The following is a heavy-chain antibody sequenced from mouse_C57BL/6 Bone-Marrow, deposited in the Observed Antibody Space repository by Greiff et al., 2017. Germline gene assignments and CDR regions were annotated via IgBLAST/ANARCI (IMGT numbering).Heavy chain of an antibody. J-gene: IGHJ2*01. CDR3: SSLDGNYFDF. CDR2: IDPEIGDT. D-gene: IGHD2-1*01. Sequence: VQLQQSGAELVRPGASVKLSCTASGFNIKDDYIHWVKQRPEQGLEWIGWIDPEIGDTEYASKFPGKATLTSEAASNTAYLQLSSLTSEDTAVYYCSSLDGNYFDFWGRGTPLTVAS. CDR1: GFNIKDDY. V-gene: IGHV14-4*01.